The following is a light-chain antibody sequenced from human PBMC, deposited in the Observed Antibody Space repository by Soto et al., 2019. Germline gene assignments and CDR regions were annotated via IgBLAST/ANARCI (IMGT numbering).Light chain of an antibody. J-gene: IGLJ2*01. CDR2: DNN. Sequence: QSVLTQPPSVSAAPGQKVTISCSGTRSNIGSNFVTWYQQLPGTATKLLIFDNNKRFSGIPDRFSGSKSGTSATLGITGLQTGDEADYYCGTWDSSLDAGVFGGGTKLTVL. CDR3: GTWDSSLDAGV. CDR1: RSNIGSNF. V-gene: IGLV1-51*01.